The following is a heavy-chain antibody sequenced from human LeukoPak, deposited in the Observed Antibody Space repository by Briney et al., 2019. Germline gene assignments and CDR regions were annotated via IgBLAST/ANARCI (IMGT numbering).Heavy chain of an antibody. Sequence: SETLYLTCSVSGGFASSYYWNWIRQPAGKGLEWVGRIHSSGTTNYNPSLKSRVTMSVDTSKNQFSLRLSSVTAADTAVYYCARESIIRGVTYFDYWGQGTLVTVSS. CDR1: GGFASSYY. D-gene: IGHD3-10*01. V-gene: IGHV4-4*07. J-gene: IGHJ4*02. CDR2: IHSSGTT. CDR3: ARESIIRGVTYFDY.